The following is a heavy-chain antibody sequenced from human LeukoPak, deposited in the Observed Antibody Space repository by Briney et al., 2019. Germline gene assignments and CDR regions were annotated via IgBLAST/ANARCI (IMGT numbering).Heavy chain of an antibody. Sequence: SETLSLTCTVSGGSISSYYWSWIRQPPGKGLEWIGSIYTSGSTNYNPSLKSRVTISVDTSKNQFSLKLTSVTAADTAVYYCARRSFLSHWFDPWGQGTLVTVSS. CDR2: IYTSGST. V-gene: IGHV4-4*09. J-gene: IGHJ5*02. CDR3: ARRSFLSHWFDP. CDR1: GGSISSYY.